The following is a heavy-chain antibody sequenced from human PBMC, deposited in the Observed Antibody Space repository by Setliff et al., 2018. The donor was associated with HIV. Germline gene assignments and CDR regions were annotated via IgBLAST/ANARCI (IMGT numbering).Heavy chain of an antibody. D-gene: IGHD3-9*01. CDR2: ISSSGAHI. J-gene: IGHJ6*02. CDR3: ARGGRLQYFDWPSYALDV. CDR1: GFTFSSYS. V-gene: IGHV3-21*06. Sequence: PGGSLRLSCAASGFTFSSYSMNWVRQAPGKGLEWVASISSSGAHIYSADSLQGRFTIARDNEKNSLYLQMNSLRAEDTAVYFCARGGRLQYFDWPSYALDVWGQGTTVTVSS.